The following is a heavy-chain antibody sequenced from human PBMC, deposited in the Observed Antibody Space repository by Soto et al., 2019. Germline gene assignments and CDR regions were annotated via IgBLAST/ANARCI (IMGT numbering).Heavy chain of an antibody. J-gene: IGHJ6*03. D-gene: IGHD2-2*01. CDR1: GFTFSSYS. Sequence: GGSLRLSCAASGFTFSSYSMNWVRQAPGKGLGWVSSISSSISYIYYADSVKGRFTISRDNAKNSLYLQMNSLRAEDTAVYYCARDFRGVPAAHDYMDVWGKGTTVTVSS. V-gene: IGHV3-21*01. CDR3: ARDFRGVPAAHDYMDV. CDR2: ISSSISYI.